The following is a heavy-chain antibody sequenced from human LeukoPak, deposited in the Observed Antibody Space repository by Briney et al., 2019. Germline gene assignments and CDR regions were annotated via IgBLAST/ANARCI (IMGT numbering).Heavy chain of an antibody. CDR3: AKGGDTAMVYYYYYYGMDV. CDR1: GFTFSSYA. D-gene: IGHD5-18*01. J-gene: IGHJ6*02. Sequence: GGSLRLSCAASGFTFSSYAMSWVRQAPGKGLEWVSAISGSGGSTYYADSVKGRFTISRDNSQNTLYLQMNSMRAEDTAVYYCAKGGDTAMVYYYYYYGMDVWGQGTTVTVSS. V-gene: IGHV3-23*01. CDR2: ISGSGGST.